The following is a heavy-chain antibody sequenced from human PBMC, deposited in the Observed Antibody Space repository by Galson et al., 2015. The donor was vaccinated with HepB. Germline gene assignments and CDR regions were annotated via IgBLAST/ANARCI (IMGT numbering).Heavy chain of an antibody. CDR2: ISASSGTM. CDR1: GFSFSSYG. J-gene: IGHJ4*02. D-gene: IGHD2-15*01. CDR3: ARDRGYCKDGSCHSAGFDY. Sequence: SLRLSCAASGFSFSSYGMDWVRQAPGKGLECISYISASSGTMYYADSVKGRVTITRDNVKNSLSLQMNSLRAKDTAVYYCARDRGYCKDGSCHSAGFDYWGQGTLVTVSS. V-gene: IGHV3-48*01.